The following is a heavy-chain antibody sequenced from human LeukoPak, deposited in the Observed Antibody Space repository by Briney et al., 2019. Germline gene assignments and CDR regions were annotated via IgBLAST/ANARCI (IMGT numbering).Heavy chain of an antibody. CDR3: AKDSGVVVTAIPNY. Sequence: PGGSLRLSCAASGFTFSNYAMIWVRQAPGQGLEWVSTISGRGGSTYYAGSVKGRFTISRDNSKNTLSLQMDSLSSEDTAVYYCAKDSGVVVTAIPNYWGQGALVTVSS. D-gene: IGHD2-21*02. J-gene: IGHJ4*02. CDR2: ISGRGGST. V-gene: IGHV3-23*01. CDR1: GFTFSNYA.